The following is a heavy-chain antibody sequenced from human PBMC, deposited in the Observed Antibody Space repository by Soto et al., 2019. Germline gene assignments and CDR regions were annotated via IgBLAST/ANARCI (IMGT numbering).Heavy chain of an antibody. CDR2: ISPYNGDT. CDR1: GCSFTKYD. J-gene: IGHJ4*02. D-gene: IGHD2-2*01. CDR3: ARYCSSTSCDHYFDY. V-gene: IGHV1-18*01. Sequence: AAVKVSCKACGCSFTKYDISWVRQAPGQGLEWMGWISPYNGDTNYAQKLQGRVTMTTDTSTSTAYMELRSLRSDDTAVYYCARYCSSTSCDHYFDYWGQGTLVTVSS.